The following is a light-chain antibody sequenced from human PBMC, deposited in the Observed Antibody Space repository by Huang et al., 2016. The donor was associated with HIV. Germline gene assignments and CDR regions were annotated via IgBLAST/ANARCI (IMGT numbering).Light chain of an antibody. J-gene: IGKJ1*01. CDR1: QSVLYSSNSKNY. V-gene: IGKV4-1*01. CDR3: QQYYSTPPWT. Sequence: DIVMTQSPDSLAVSLGERATINCKSSQSVLYSSNSKNYLAWYQQKPGQPPKLLIYGASTRESGVPDRFSGSGSGTDFTLTISSLQAEDVAVYYCQQYYSTPPWTFGQGTKVEIK. CDR2: GAS.